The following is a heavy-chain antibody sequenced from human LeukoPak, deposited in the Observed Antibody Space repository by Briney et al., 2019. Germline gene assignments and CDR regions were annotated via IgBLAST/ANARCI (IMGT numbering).Heavy chain of an antibody. CDR1: GGTFSSYA. Sequence: SVKVSCKASGGTFSSYAISWVRQAPGQGLEWMGGIITIFGTANYAQKFQGRVTITTDESTSTAYMELRSLRSDDTAVYYCARGGPRGGRVRGVTNDYWGQGTLVTVSS. CDR3: ARGGPRGGRVRGVTNDY. CDR2: IITIFGTA. D-gene: IGHD3-10*01. J-gene: IGHJ4*02. V-gene: IGHV1-69*05.